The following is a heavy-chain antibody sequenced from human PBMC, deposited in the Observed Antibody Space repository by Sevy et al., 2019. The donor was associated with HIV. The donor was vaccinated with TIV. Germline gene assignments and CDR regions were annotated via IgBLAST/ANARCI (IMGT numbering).Heavy chain of an antibody. CDR2: MNANSGNT. CDR1: GYTFTSYD. CDR3: AYLGGYSGYDSDY. Sequence: ASVKVSCKASGYTFTSYDINWVRQATGQGLEWMGWMNANSGNTGYAQKFQGRVTMTNNTSIMPAYMELSSLGSEDTAEYYCAYLGGYSGYDSDYWGQGTLVTVSS. V-gene: IGHV1-8*01. J-gene: IGHJ4*02. D-gene: IGHD5-12*01.